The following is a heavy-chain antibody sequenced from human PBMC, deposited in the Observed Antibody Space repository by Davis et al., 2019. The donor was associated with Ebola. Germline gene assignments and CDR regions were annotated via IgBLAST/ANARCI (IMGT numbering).Heavy chain of an antibody. CDR1: GFTFSTYS. V-gene: IGHV3-21*06. J-gene: IGHJ6*03. Sequence: GGSLRLSCATSGFTFSTYSLNWVRQAPGKGLEWVSSITSSGSYTFYADSMKGRFTISRDNAKNSRYLQMNSLRAEATAVYYCARGGQTAYFYYYMDVWGKGTTVTVSS. CDR2: ITSSGSYT. CDR3: ARGGQTAYFYYYMDV. D-gene: IGHD5-18*01.